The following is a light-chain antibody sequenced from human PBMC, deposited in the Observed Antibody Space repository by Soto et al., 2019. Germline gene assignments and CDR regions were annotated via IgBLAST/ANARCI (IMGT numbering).Light chain of an antibody. CDR3: QVWDTSTDPLL. Sequence: SYELSQPPSVSVAPGQTASITCGGTNIGGKSVHWYQQKPGQAPALVIYDDGDRPSGIPERFSGSNSGNTATLTISSVEAGDEADYYCQVWDTSTDPLLFGGGTKVTVL. J-gene: IGLJ2*01. V-gene: IGLV3-21*02. CDR2: DDG. CDR1: NIGGKS.